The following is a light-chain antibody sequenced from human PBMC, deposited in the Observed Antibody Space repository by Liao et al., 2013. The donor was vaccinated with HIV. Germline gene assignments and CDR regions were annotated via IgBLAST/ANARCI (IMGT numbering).Light chain of an antibody. Sequence: SYELTQPPSVFVSPGQTASITCSGDKLGHKYACWYQQRPGQSPVLVIYQDTKRPSGIPARFSGSNSGNTATLTISGTQAMDEADYYCQAWDSSSWVFGGGTTLTVL. J-gene: IGLJ3*02. CDR3: QAWDSSSWV. V-gene: IGLV3-1*01. CDR2: QDT. CDR1: KLGHKY.